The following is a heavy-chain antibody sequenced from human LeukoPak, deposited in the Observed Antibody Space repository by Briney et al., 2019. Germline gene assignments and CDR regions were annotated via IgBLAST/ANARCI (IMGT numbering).Heavy chain of an antibody. Sequence: GGSLRLSCAASGFTFSSYAMSWVRQAPGPGLERVSAISGSGGSTYYADSVKGRFTISRDNSKNTLYLQMHSLRAEDTAVYYCAKDVDGYNYFDYWGQGTLVTVSS. V-gene: IGHV3-23*01. D-gene: IGHD5-24*01. CDR3: AKDVDGYNYFDY. J-gene: IGHJ4*02. CDR1: GFTFSSYA. CDR2: ISGSGGST.